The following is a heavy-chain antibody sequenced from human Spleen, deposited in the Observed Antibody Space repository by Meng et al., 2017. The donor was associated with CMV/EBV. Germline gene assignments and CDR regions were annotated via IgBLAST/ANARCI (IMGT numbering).Heavy chain of an antibody. J-gene: IGHJ6*02. CDR1: GFIFGDFA. Sequence: GESLKISCTASGFIFGDFAMNWVRQAPGKGLECVGFIRSRSYGGTTDYAASVKGRFTISRDDSKSIAYLQMNSLKTEDTAVYYCTRSFCSSASCYGDYYYYDMDVWGQGTTVTVSS. CDR3: TRSFCSSASCYGDYYYYDMDV. D-gene: IGHD2-2*01. CDR2: IRSRSYGGTT. V-gene: IGHV3-49*04.